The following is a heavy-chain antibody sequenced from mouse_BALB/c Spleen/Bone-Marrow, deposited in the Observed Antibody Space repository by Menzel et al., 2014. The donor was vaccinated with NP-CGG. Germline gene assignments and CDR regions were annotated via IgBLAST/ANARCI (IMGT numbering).Heavy chain of an antibody. D-gene: IGHD2-14*01. J-gene: IGHJ3*01. CDR1: GYTFXSYW. CDR3: ARYYRYDGFAY. Sequence: LQESGAELAKPGASVKMSCKASGYTFXSYWMHWVRQRPGQGLEWIGYINPSTGYTEYNQKFKDKATLTADKSSSTAYMQLSSLTSEDSAVYYCARYYRYDGFAYWGQGTLVTVSA. CDR2: INPSTGYT. V-gene: IGHV1-7*01.